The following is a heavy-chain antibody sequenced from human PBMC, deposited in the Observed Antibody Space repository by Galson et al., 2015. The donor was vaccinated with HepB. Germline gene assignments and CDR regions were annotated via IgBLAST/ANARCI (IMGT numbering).Heavy chain of an antibody. CDR2: ISTYNGNT. CDR1: GYTFTSYG. CDR3: AREFFGVTTADRDY. J-gene: IGHJ4*02. V-gene: IGHV1-18*04. D-gene: IGHD4-17*01. Sequence: SVKVSCKASGYTFTSYGISWVRQAPGQGLEWMGWISTYNGNTNYAQKFQGRVTMTTDTSTSTAYMELRSLRSDDTAVYYCAREFFGVTTADRDYWGQGTLVTVSS.